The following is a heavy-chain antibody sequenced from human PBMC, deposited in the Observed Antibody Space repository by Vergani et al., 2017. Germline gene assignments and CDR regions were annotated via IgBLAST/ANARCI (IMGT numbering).Heavy chain of an antibody. Sequence: VQLVESGGGLVKPGGSLRLSCAASGFTFSSYSMNWVRQAPGKGLEWVSYISSSSSTIYYADSVKGRFTISRDNAKNSLHLQMNSLRAEDTAVYYCARDSSSWYGYYYYYMDVWGKGTTVTVSS. V-gene: IGHV3-48*01. J-gene: IGHJ6*03. CDR3: ARDSSSWYGYYYYYMDV. CDR1: GFTFSSYS. CDR2: ISSSSSTI. D-gene: IGHD6-13*01.